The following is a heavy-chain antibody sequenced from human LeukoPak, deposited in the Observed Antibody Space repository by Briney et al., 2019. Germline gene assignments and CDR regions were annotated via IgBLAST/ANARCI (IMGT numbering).Heavy chain of an antibody. Sequence: GGSLRLSCAASGFTFSSYAMSWVRQAPGKGLEWVSAISGSGGSTYYADSVKGRFTISRDNSKNTLYLQMNSLRAEDTAVYYCAHCGVLHYDYVWGSYRPTDLDYWGQGTLVTVSS. CDR1: GFTFSSYA. D-gene: IGHD3-16*02. V-gene: IGHV3-23*01. J-gene: IGHJ4*02. CDR3: AHCGVLHYDYVWGSYRPTDLDY. CDR2: ISGSGGST.